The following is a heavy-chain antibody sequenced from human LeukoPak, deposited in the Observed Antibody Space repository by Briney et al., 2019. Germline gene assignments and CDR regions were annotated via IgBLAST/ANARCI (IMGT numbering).Heavy chain of an antibody. V-gene: IGHV1-69*13. CDR2: IIPTFGTA. CDR3: ARDYTSIAVAGTSAGFGPYWFDP. Sequence: SVTVSCTASGGTFSSYAISWVRQAPGQGLEWMGGIIPTFGTANYAQKFQGRVTITADESTSTAYMELSSLRSEDTAVYYCARDYTSIAVAGTSAGFGPYWFDPWGQGTLVTVSS. J-gene: IGHJ5*02. CDR1: GGTFSSYA. D-gene: IGHD6-19*01.